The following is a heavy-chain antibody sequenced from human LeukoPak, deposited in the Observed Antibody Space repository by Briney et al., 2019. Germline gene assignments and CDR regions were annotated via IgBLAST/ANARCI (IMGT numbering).Heavy chain of an antibody. J-gene: IGHJ6*02. V-gene: IGHV1-8*01. CDR1: GYTFTSYD. Sequence: EASVKVSCKASGYTFTSYDINWVLQATGQGLEWMGWMNPNSGNTGYAQKFQGRVTMTRNTSISTAYMELSSLRSEDTAVYYCARGILWFGEFLYYYYYYGMDVWGQGTTVTVSS. CDR2: MNPNSGNT. CDR3: ARGILWFGEFLYYYYYYGMDV. D-gene: IGHD3-10*01.